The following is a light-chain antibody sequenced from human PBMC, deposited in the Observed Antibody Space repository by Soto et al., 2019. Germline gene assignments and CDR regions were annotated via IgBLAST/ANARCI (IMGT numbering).Light chain of an antibody. J-gene: IGKJ1*01. V-gene: IGKV3-20*01. CDR3: QQYGSSPWT. CDR1: QSVSSSY. CDR2: GAS. Sequence: EIVLTQSPGTLSLSPGERATLSCRASQSVSSSYLAWYQQKPGQAPSLLIYGASSRATGIPDTFSGSGSGTDFTLTISRLEPEDFAVYYCQQYGSSPWTFGQGTKVDIK.